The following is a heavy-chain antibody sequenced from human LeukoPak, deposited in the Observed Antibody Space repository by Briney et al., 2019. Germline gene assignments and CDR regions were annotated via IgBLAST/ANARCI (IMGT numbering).Heavy chain of an antibody. CDR1: GGSISSYY. CDR3: AAFGELFDP. J-gene: IGHJ5*02. Sequence: PSETLSLTCTVSGGSISSYYWSWIRQPPGKGLEWIGYIYYSGSTNYNPSLKSRVTISVDTSKNQFSLKLSSVTAADTAVYYCAAFGELFDPWGQGTLVTVSS. D-gene: IGHD3-10*01. V-gene: IGHV4-59*01. CDR2: IYYSGST.